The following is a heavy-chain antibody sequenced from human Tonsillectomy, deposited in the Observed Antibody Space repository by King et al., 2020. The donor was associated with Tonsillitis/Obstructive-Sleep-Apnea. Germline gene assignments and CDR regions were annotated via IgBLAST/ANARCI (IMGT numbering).Heavy chain of an antibody. J-gene: IGHJ4*02. CDR1: GGPISSSSYY. CDR2: IYYSGRT. D-gene: IGHD3-9*01. V-gene: IGHV4-39*01. CDR3: VRLDMLTGFDC. Sequence: QLQESGPGLVKPSETLSLTCTVPGGPISSSSYYWGGIRQPPGKGLEWIGSIYYSGRTYYNPSLKSRVSISVHSSNNQFSLKLSSVTVADTAVYYCVRLDMLTGFDCWGQGTLVTVSS.